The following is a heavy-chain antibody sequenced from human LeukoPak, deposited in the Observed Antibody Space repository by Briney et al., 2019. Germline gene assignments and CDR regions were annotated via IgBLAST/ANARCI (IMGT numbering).Heavy chain of an antibody. Sequence: GGSLRLSCAASGFTFSTYSMNWVRQAPGKGLEWVSSITTTSSYIHYADSVKGRFTIFRDNAKNLLYLQMNSLRVEDTAGYYCARDARRVVAAAIPYGMDVWGQGTTVTVSS. CDR3: ARDARRVVAAAIPYGMDV. V-gene: IGHV3-21*06. CDR2: ITTTSSYI. CDR1: GFTFSTYS. J-gene: IGHJ6*02. D-gene: IGHD2-2*02.